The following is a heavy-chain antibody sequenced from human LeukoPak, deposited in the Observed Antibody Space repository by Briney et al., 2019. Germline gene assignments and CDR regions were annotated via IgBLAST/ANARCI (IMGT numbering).Heavy chain of an antibody. CDR2: ISDSGGGT. CDR1: GFTFNNFA. J-gene: IGHJ4*02. V-gene: IGHV3-23*01. CDR3: TKDWSASY. Sequence: GGSLRLSCAASGFTFNNFAMTWVRQAPGKGLQWVSAISDSGGGTYYADSVKGRFIISRDNSKNMLYLQMNSLRAEDTAVYYCTKDWSASYWGQGTLVTVSS.